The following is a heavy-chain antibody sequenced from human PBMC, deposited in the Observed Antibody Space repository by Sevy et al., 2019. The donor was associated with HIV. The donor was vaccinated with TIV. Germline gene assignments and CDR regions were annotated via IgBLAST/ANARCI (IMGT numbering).Heavy chain of an antibody. J-gene: IGHJ4*02. CDR2: IWYDGSNQ. CDR3: ARENIAVAGIGYYFDH. Sequence: GGSLRLSCVASGFTFSTYGMHWVRQAPGKGLEWVAVIWYDGSNQEYVDSVKGRFTISRDNSKDTLYLQMNSLRAEDTAVYYCARENIAVAGIGYYFDHWGQGTLVTVSS. D-gene: IGHD6-19*01. V-gene: IGHV3-33*01. CDR1: GFTFSTYG.